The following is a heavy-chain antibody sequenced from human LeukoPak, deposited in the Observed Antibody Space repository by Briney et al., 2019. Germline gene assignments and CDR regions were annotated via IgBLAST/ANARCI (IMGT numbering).Heavy chain of an antibody. J-gene: IGHJ4*02. D-gene: IGHD6-13*01. CDR1: GYTFIDYY. Sequence: GASVKVSCKASGYTFIDYYMNWVQQAPGKGLEWMGRVDPEDGETIYAENFLGRVTITADTSTDTASMELTSLRSEDTAVYYCARDSGYSSSPLADYFDYWGQGTLVTVSS. V-gene: IGHV1-69-2*01. CDR2: VDPEDGET. CDR3: ARDSGYSSSPLADYFDY.